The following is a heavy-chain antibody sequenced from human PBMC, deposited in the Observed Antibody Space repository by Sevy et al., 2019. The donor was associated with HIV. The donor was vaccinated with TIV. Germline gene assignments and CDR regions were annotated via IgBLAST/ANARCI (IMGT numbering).Heavy chain of an antibody. CDR1: GFTFNSYS. Sequence: GGSLRLSCAASGFTFNSYSINWVRQAPGKGLEWVSYISGLSNYIYYADSLKGRFTISRDNAKDSVYLQTNSPRVEDTAVYYCARGENWNYAEYWGQGILVTVSS. CDR2: ISGLSNYI. V-gene: IGHV3-21*01. J-gene: IGHJ4*02. CDR3: ARGENWNYAEY. D-gene: IGHD1-7*01.